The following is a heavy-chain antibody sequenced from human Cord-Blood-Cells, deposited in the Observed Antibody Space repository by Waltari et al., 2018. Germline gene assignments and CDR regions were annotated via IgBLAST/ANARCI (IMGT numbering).Heavy chain of an antibody. CDR2: IKQDGSEK. Sequence: EVQLVESGGGLVQPGGSLRLSCAASGFTFRSYWMSWVGQAPGKGLEWVANIKQDGSEKYYVDSVKGRFTISRDNAKNSLYLQMNSLRAEDTAVYYCARGEATGDYWGQGTLVTVSS. CDR1: GFTFRSYW. CDR3: ARGEATGDY. D-gene: IGHD1-1*01. V-gene: IGHV3-7*01. J-gene: IGHJ4*02.